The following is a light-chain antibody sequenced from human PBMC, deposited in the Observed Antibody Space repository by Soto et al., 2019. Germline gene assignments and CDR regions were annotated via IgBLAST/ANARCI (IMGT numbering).Light chain of an antibody. CDR2: DVS. Sequence: QSALTQPASVSGSPGQSITISCTGTSSDVGGYNYVSWYQQHPGKAPKLIIYDVSDRPSGVSNRFSGSKSGNTASLTISGLQAEDEADYYCSSYSGSSTYVFGTGTKVTGL. CDR3: SSYSGSSTYV. V-gene: IGLV2-14*01. CDR1: SSDVGGYNY. J-gene: IGLJ1*01.